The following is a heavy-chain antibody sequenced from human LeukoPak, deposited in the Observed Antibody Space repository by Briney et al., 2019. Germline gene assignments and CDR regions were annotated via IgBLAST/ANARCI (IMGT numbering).Heavy chain of an antibody. CDR2: MNPNSGNT. D-gene: IGHD6-19*01. J-gene: IGHJ4*02. V-gene: IGHV1-8*03. CDR3: PRVGTVAGTFIFRY. CDR1: GYTFTSYD. Sequence: ASVKVSCKASGYTFTSYDINWVRQATGQGLEWMGWMNPNSGNTGYAQKFQGRVTITRNTSISTAYMELSSLRSEDTAVYYCPRVGTVAGTFIFRYWGQGTLVTVSS.